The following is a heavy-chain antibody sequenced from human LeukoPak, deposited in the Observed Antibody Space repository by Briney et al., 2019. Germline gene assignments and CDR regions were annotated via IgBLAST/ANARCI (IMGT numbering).Heavy chain of an antibody. J-gene: IGHJ4*02. Sequence: PSETLSLTCTVSGGSISSSSYYWGWIRQPPGKGLEWIGSIYYSGSTYYNPSLKSRVTISVDTSKNQFSLKPSSVTAADTAVYYCASYDFWSGYPYWGQGTLVTVSS. D-gene: IGHD3-3*01. CDR1: GGSISSSSYY. CDR3: ASYDFWSGYPY. V-gene: IGHV4-39*01. CDR2: IYYSGST.